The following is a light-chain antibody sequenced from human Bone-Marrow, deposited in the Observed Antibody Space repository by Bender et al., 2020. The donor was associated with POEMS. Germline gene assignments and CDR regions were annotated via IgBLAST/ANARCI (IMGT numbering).Light chain of an antibody. V-gene: IGLV3-21*02. CDR3: QVWENGRDHPGLV. CDR2: DDD. J-gene: IGLJ2*01. Sequence: SYVLTQPPSVSVAPGQTARITCGGNNIGSKTVHWYQQKPGQAPVLVVYDDDDRPSGIPERFSGSNSGNTATLTISRVEAGDEADYYCQVWENGRDHPGLVFGGGTRLTVL. CDR1: NIGSKT.